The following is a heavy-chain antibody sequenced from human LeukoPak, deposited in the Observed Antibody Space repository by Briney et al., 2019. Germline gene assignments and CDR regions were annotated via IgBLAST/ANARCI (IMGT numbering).Heavy chain of an antibody. D-gene: IGHD2-21*02. CDR3: AKESGDCGADCLALNDY. Sequence: GGSLRLSCAASGFTFNTYTMSWVRQAPGKGLEWVSSINTRSSNIYYADSVKGRFTVSRDNTKNSLYLQMNSLRAEDTAVYFCAKESGDCGADCLALNDYWGQGTLVTVSP. V-gene: IGHV3-21*01. CDR1: GFTFNTYT. J-gene: IGHJ4*02. CDR2: INTRSSNI.